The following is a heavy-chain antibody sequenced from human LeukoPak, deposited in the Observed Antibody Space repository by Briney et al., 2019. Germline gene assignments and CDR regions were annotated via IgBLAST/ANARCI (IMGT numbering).Heavy chain of an antibody. CDR1: GYTFTSYD. CDR2: MNPNSGNT. V-gene: IGHV1-8*01. Sequence: ASVKVSCKASGYTFTSYDINWVREATGQGLEWIGWMNPNSGNTGYAQKFQGRVTMTRNTSISTAYMELSSLRSEDTAVYYCARGFYSSSWAFDYWGQGTLVTVSS. D-gene: IGHD6-13*01. J-gene: IGHJ4*02. CDR3: ARGFYSSSWAFDY.